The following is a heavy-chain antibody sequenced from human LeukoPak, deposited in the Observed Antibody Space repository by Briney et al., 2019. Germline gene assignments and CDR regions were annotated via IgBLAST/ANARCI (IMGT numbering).Heavy chain of an antibody. J-gene: IGHJ4*02. CDR1: GGTFSSYA. CDR3: ARGRSMITFGGVIAFFDY. D-gene: IGHD3-16*02. V-gene: IGHV1-46*01. Sequence: GASVKVSCKASGGTFSSYAISWVRQAPGQGLEWMGIINPSGGSTSYAQKFQGRVTMTRDTSTSTVYMELSSLRSEDTAVYYCARGRSMITFGGVIAFFDYWGQGTLVTVSS. CDR2: INPSGGST.